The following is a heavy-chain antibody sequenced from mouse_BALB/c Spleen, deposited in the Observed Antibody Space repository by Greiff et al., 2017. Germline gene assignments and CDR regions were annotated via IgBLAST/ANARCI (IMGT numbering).Heavy chain of an antibody. CDR1: GFDFSRYW. CDR2: INPDSSTI. J-gene: IGHJ2*01. CDR3: ARHGYEYYDLDY. V-gene: IGHV4-1*02. D-gene: IGHD1-1*01. Sequence: EVKLLESGGGLVQPGGSLKLSCAASGFDFSRYWMSWVRQAPGKGLEWIGEINPDSSTINYTPSLKDKFIISRDNAKNTLYLQMSKVRSEDTALYYCARHGYEYYDLDYWGQGTTLTVSS.